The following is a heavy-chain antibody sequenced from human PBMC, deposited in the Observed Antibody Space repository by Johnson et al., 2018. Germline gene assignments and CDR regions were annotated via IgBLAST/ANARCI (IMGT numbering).Heavy chain of an antibody. J-gene: IGHJ3*02. D-gene: IGHD1-1*01. CDR3: STGTYSNAFDI. CDR1: DFTFSNAW. Sequence: VQLVESGGGLVKPGGSLRVSCAASDFTFSNAWMHWVRQAPGKGLEWVGRIKSKTDGGTTEYAAPVKGRFTISRDDSKNTLNLQMNSLKSEETAVYYCSTGTYSNAFDIWGQGTMVTVSS. V-gene: IGHV3-15*07. CDR2: IKSKTDGGTT.